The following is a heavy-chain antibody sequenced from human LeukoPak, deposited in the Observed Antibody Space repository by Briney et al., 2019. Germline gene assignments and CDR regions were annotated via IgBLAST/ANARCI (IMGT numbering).Heavy chain of an antibody. D-gene: IGHD3-22*01. Sequence: SSETLSLTCAVYGGSFSGYYWSWIRQPPGKGLEWIGEINHSGSTNYNPSLESRVTISVDTSKNQFSLKLSSVTAADTAVYYCARGDSYYDSSGYYWGPFDIWGQGTMVTVSS. CDR3: ARGDSYYDSSGYYWGPFDI. CDR2: INHSGST. J-gene: IGHJ3*02. V-gene: IGHV4-34*01. CDR1: GGSFSGYY.